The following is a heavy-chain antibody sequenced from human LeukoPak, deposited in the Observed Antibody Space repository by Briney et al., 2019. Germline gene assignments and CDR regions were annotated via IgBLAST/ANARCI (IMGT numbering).Heavy chain of an antibody. J-gene: IGHJ4*02. D-gene: IGHD5-12*01. CDR1: VGTFSSYA. Sequence: ASVKVSCKASVGTFSSYAISWVRQAPGQGLEWMGRIIPILGIANYAQKFQGRITVTRDTYTNTVYMDLSSLRSEDTATYYCARGAPTTRIGAGRFDYWGQGSLLTVAS. CDR3: ARGAPTTRIGAGRFDY. CDR2: IIPILGIA. V-gene: IGHV1-69*04.